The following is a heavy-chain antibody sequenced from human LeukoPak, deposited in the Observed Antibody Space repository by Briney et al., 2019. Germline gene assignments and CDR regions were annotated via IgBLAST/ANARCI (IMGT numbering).Heavy chain of an antibody. CDR3: ARNTRSTLAYDY. D-gene: IGHD1-1*01. CDR2: INPNSGGT. Sequence: GAAVKVSCKASGYTFTGYYLHWGRQAPGQGLEWMGWINPNSGGTNYAQKFQGRVTMTSDTSISTAYMELSRLTSDDTAVHYCARNTRSTLAYDYWGQGTLVTVSS. V-gene: IGHV1-2*02. J-gene: IGHJ4*02. CDR1: GYTFTGYY.